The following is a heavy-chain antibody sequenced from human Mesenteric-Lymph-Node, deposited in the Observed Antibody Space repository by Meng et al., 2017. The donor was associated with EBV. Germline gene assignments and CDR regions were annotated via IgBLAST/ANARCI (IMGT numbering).Heavy chain of an antibody. CDR2: VFNSGTT. J-gene: IGHJ5*02. Sequence: AAGPGLGRLWCTTSLCCAVSGVSITTKSGWSWCGQPRRKGVEWIGEVFNSGTTNSNASLRSRLTISVDKSKNKFSLKLTSVSAADTAVYYCAKANSSGRSSWFDHWGQGTLVTVSS. V-gene: IGHV4-4*02. D-gene: IGHD3-10*01. CDR3: AKANSSGRSSWFDH. CDR1: GVSITTKSG.